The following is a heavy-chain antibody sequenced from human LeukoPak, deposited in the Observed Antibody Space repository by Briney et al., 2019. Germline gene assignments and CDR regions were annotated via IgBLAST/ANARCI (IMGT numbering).Heavy chain of an antibody. CDR1: GDSVSSNSAA. CDR3: ARVGRSGWYGMDV. D-gene: IGHD6-19*01. Sequence: SQTLSLTCAISGDSVSSNSAAWNWIRQSPSSGLEWLGRTYYRSKWYNDYAVSVKSRITINPDTSKNQFSLQLNSVTPEDTAVYYCARVGRSGWYGMDVWGQGTTVTVSS. V-gene: IGHV6-1*01. J-gene: IGHJ6*02. CDR2: TYYRSKWYN.